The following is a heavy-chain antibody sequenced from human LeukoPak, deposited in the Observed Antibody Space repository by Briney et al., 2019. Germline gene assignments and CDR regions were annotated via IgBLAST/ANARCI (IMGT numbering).Heavy chain of an antibody. D-gene: IGHD3-10*01. Sequence: GGSLRLSCAASGFIFSSYAMSWVRQAPGKGLEWVCTISGSGSSTYYADSVKGRFTISRDNSKNTVYLQMNSLRAEDTAVYYCAKDRSGIKDVCHGDLYYWGQGTLVTVSS. CDR1: GFIFSSYA. J-gene: IGHJ4*02. CDR2: ISGSGSST. CDR3: AKDRSGIKDVCHGDLYY. V-gene: IGHV3-23*01.